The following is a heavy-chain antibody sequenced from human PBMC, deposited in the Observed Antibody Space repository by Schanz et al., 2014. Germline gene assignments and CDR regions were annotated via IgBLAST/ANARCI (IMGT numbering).Heavy chain of an antibody. D-gene: IGHD3-9*01. CDR1: GFTLSNYA. V-gene: IGHV3-23*01. Sequence: EMQLLESGGGLAQPGGSLRLSCAASGFTLSNYAMSWVRQAPGKGLEWVSALSEGGGGTHYADSVRGRFTISSDSSKNTLYLQRSSLRADDTAVYYCAKAADWPVTRFDPWGQGTLVTGSS. CDR3: AKAADWPVTRFDP. CDR2: LSEGGGGT. J-gene: IGHJ5*02.